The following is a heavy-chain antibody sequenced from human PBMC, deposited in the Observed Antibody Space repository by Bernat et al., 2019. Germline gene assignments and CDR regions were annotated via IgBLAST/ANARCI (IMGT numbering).Heavy chain of an antibody. Sequence: QVQLVQSGAEVKKPGASVKVSCKASGYTFPSYGISWVRQAPGQGLEWMGWISAYNGNTNYAQKLQGRATMTTDTTASTTYMGQRSLRSDDTAVYYCAREGTTVRGVPGPDGYYDYRMDVWGQGTTVTVSS. CDR1: GYTFPSYG. CDR3: AREGTTVRGVPGPDGYYDYRMDV. V-gene: IGHV1-18*01. J-gene: IGHJ6*02. CDR2: ISAYNGNT. D-gene: IGHD3-10*01.